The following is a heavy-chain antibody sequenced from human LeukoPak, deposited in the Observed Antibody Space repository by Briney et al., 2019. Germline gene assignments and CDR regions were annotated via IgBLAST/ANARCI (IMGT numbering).Heavy chain of an antibody. J-gene: IGHJ4*02. V-gene: IGHV4-59*13. Sequence: SETLSLTCTVSGGSISSYFGNWIRQPPGQGLEWIGYMSNTGITKYNPSLTSRVTISADTSKHQFSLHLNSVTAADTAVYFCAKASVTPAVLLDSWGQGTLVAVSS. D-gene: IGHD4-17*01. CDR1: GGSISSYF. CDR3: AKASVTPAVLLDS. CDR2: MSNTGIT.